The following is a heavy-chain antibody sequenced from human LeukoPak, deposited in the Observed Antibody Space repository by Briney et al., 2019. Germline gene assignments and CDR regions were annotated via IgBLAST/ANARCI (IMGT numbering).Heavy chain of an antibody. J-gene: IGHJ5*02. CDR3: ARDPPNA. D-gene: IGHD2-8*01. CDR1: GFTFSSYA. V-gene: IGHV3-48*04. Sequence: GGSLRLSCAASGFTFSSYAMSWVRQAPGKGLEWVSYISSSSTSTNYADSVKGRFTISRDNAKNSLYLQMNSLRVEDTAVYYCARDPPNAWGQGTLVTVSS. CDR2: ISSSSTST.